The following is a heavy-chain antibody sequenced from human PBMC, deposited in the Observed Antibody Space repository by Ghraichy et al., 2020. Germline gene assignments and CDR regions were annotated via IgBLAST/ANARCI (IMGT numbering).Heavy chain of an antibody. CDR2: IYPADSDT. J-gene: IGHJ4*02. V-gene: IGHV5-51*01. D-gene: IGHD1-14*01. CDR3: PRQHRATGAIDY. CDR1: GYTFRTYW. Sequence: GESLNISCQGSGYTFRTYWIGWVRQMTGKGLEWMGIIYPADSDTRYSPSFLGQVTISADTSITTAYLQWISLKASDRAVYFCPRQHRATGAIDYWGQGTLVIVSS.